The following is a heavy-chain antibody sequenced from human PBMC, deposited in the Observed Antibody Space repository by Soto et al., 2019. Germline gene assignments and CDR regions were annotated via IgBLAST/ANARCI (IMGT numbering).Heavy chain of an antibody. J-gene: IGHJ6*02. CDR2: IIPIFGTA. D-gene: IGHD2-15*01. CDR1: GGTFSSYA. CDR3: ARGYCSGGNCYSGMDV. V-gene: IGHV1-69*13. Sequence: SVKVSCKASGGTFSSYAISWVRQAPGQGLEWMGGIIPIFGTANYAQKFQGRVTITADEPTSTAFMELSSLKSEDTAVFYCARGYCSGGNCYSGMDVWGQGTMVTVSS.